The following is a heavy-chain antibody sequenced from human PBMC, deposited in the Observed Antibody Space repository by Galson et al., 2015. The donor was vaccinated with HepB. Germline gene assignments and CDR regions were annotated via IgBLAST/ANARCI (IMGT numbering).Heavy chain of an antibody. Sequence: SVKVSCKASGYTFTSYAMHWVRQAPGQRLEWMGWINAGNGNTKYSQKFRGRVTITRDTSASTAYMELSSLRSEDTAVYYCARDLGIGAFDIWGQGTMVTVSS. CDR3: ARDLGIGAFDI. J-gene: IGHJ3*02. V-gene: IGHV1-3*01. CDR2: INAGNGNT. CDR1: GYTFTSYA. D-gene: IGHD7-27*01.